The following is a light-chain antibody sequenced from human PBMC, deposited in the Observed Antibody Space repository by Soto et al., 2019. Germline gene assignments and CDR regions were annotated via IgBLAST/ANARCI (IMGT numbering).Light chain of an antibody. CDR3: SSYGGTNTLVV. V-gene: IGLV2-8*01. CDR2: EVN. CDR1: SSDVGGYNY. Sequence: QSVLTQPPSASGSPGQSVTISCTGTSSDVGGYNYVSWYQQHPGKAPKLMIYEVNKRPSGVPDRFSGSKSGNTASLTVTGLQAEDEADYYCSSYGGTNTLVVFGGGTKLTAL. J-gene: IGLJ2*01.